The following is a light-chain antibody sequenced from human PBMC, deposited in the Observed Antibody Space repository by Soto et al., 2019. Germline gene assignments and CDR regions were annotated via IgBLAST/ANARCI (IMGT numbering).Light chain of an antibody. J-gene: IGKJ5*01. CDR1: QSVSTK. Sequence: EVVMTQSPATLSVSPGETVTLSCRASQSVSTKSAWYQQRPGQAPRLLIYGASTRATGIPARFSGSGSGTEFTLTISSRQSEDFALYYWQQYKDWFSITFGQGTRLEIK. V-gene: IGKV3-15*01. CDR3: QQYKDWFSIT. CDR2: GAS.